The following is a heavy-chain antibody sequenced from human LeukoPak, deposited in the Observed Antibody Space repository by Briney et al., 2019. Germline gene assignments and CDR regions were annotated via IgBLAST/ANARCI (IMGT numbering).Heavy chain of an antibody. Sequence: PSETLSLTCAVYGGSFSGYYWIWIRQPPGKGLEWIGEINHSGSTNYNPSLKSRVTISVDTSKNQFSLKLSSVTAADTAVYYCARGGYSGSYYGVYDYWGQGTLVTVSS. CDR1: GGSFSGYY. J-gene: IGHJ4*02. D-gene: IGHD1-26*01. CDR3: ARGGYSGSYYGVYDY. CDR2: INHSGST. V-gene: IGHV4-34*01.